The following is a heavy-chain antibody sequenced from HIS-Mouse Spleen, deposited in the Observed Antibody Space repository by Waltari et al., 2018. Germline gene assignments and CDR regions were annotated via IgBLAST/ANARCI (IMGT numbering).Heavy chain of an antibody. CDR3: AKDKHHAFDY. J-gene: IGHJ4*02. V-gene: IGHV3-30*18. CDR2: ISYDGSNK. CDR1: GFTFSSYG. Sequence: QVQLVESGGGVVQPWRSLRLSCAASGFTFSSYGIHWVRQAPGKGLEWVAVISYDGSNKYYADSVKGRFTISRDNSKNTLYLQMNSLRAEDTAVYYCAKDKHHAFDYWGQGTLVTVSS.